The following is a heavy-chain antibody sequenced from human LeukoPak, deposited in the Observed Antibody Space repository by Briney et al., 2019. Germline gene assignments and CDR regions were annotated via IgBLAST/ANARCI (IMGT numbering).Heavy chain of an antibody. V-gene: IGHV3-74*01. J-gene: IGHJ3*02. Sequence: GGSLRLSCAASGFTFSNYWMHWVRQAPGKGLVWVSRLNSDGSSTNYADSVKGRFTISRDNSKNTLYLQMNSLRAEDTAVYYCATDRGKLAFDIWGQGTMVTVSS. D-gene: IGHD3-10*01. CDR1: GFTFSNYW. CDR2: LNSDGSST. CDR3: ATDRGKLAFDI.